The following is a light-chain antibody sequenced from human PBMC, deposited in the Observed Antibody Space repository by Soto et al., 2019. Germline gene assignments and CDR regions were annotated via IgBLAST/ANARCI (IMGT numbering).Light chain of an antibody. CDR3: QQRSNWPRT. CDR2: DAS. Sequence: EIVLTQSPATLSLSPGERATLSCRASQSVNTYLAWYQQKPGQAPRLLIYDASNRATGIPARFSGSGSGTDFTLTISSLEPEDFAVYYCQQRSNWPRTFAQGTKLEIK. J-gene: IGKJ2*01. CDR1: QSVNTY. V-gene: IGKV3-11*01.